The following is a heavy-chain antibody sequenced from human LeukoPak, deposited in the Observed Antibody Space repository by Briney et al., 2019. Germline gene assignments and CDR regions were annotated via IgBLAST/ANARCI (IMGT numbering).Heavy chain of an antibody. D-gene: IGHD6-19*01. V-gene: IGHV1-8*03. Sequence: ASVKVSCKASGYTFTSYGISWVRQAPGQGLEWMGWMNPNSGNTGYAQKFQGRVTITRNTSISTAFMELSSLRSEDTAVYYCARRAVGNSYYHSMDVWGKGTTVTVSS. J-gene: IGHJ6*03. CDR1: GYTFTSYG. CDR2: MNPNSGNT. CDR3: ARRAVGNSYYHSMDV.